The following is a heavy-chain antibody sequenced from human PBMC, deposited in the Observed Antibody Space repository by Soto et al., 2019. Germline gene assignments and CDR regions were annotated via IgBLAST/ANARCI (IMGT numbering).Heavy chain of an antibody. CDR2: MNPNTGNS. V-gene: IGHV1-8*01. Sequence: GASVKVSCKASGYTFTSYDIYWVRQATGQGLEWMGWMNPNTGNSGYAQKFQGRVTVTSDTSNTVHMELSSLRSEDTAVYYCARRAETNGWNDFGADNYYFDFWGQGTLVTVSS. D-gene: IGHD1-1*01. CDR3: ARRAETNGWNDFGADNYYFDF. CDR1: GYTFTSYD. J-gene: IGHJ4*02.